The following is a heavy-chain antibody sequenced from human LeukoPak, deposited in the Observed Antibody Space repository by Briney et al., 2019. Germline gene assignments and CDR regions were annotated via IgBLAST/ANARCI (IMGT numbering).Heavy chain of an antibody. CDR3: ARSYRITMVRGNKAFDI. D-gene: IGHD3-10*01. J-gene: IGHJ3*02. CDR1: GGSFSGYY. V-gene: IGHV4-34*01. CDR2: INHSGST. Sequence: SETLSLTCAVYGGSFSGYYWSWIRQPPGKGLDWIGEINHSGSTNYNPSLKSRVTISVDTSKNQFSLKLSSVTAADTAVSYCARSYRITMVRGNKAFDIWGQGTMVTVSS.